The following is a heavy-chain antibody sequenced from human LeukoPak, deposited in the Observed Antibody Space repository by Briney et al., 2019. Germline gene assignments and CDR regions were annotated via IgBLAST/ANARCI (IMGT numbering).Heavy chain of an antibody. CDR1: GGSFSGYY. Sequence: PSETLSLTCAVYGGSFSGYYCSSIRQPPGKGLEWIGEINHSGSTNYNPSLKSRVTISVETSKNQFSLKLSSVTAADTAVYYCARRGYYYYYMDVWGKGATVTISS. V-gene: IGHV4-34*01. D-gene: IGHD3-10*01. J-gene: IGHJ6*03. CDR2: INHSGST. CDR3: ARRGYYYYYMDV.